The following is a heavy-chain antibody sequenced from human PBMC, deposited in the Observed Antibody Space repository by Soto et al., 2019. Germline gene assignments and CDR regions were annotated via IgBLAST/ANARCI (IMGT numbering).Heavy chain of an antibody. CDR2: ISTNGGGT. Sequence: GGSLRLSCAASGFTFNSYAMHWVRQAPGKGLEYVSGISTNGGGTYYANSVKGRFSISRDNSKNTLYLQMGSLRAEDMAVYYCARDGARGDPGKYYFDYWGQGTLVTVSS. D-gene: IGHD2-21*01. CDR1: GFTFNSYA. CDR3: ARDGARGDPGKYYFDY. V-gene: IGHV3-64*01. J-gene: IGHJ4*02.